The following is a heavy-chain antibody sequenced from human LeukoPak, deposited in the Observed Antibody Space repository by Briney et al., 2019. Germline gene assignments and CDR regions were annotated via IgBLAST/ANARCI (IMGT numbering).Heavy chain of an antibody. CDR3: ATPGTTAYYYYGMDV. Sequence: GGSLRLSCAASGFTFSSYGMHWVRQAPGKGLEWVAFIRYDGSNKYYADSVKGRFTISRDNSKNTLYLQMNSLRAEDTAVYYXATPGTTAYYYYGMDVWGQGTTVTVSS. CDR1: GFTFSSYG. CDR2: IRYDGSNK. V-gene: IGHV3-30*02. J-gene: IGHJ6*02. D-gene: IGHD1-1*01.